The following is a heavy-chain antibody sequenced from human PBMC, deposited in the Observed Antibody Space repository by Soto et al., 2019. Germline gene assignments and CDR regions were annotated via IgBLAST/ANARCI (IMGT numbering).Heavy chain of an antibody. Sequence: ASVKVSCKASGYTFTSYYMHWVRQAPGQGLEWMGIINPSGGSTSYAQKFQGRVTMTRDTSTSTVYMELSSLRSEDTAVYYCASRAWGLERLGYWGQGTLVTVSS. CDR2: INPSGGST. CDR1: GYTFTSYY. J-gene: IGHJ4*02. V-gene: IGHV1-46*03. D-gene: IGHD1-1*01. CDR3: ASRAWGLERLGY.